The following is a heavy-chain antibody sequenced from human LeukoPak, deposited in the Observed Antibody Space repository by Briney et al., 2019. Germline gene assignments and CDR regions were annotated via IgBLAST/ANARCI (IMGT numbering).Heavy chain of an antibody. D-gene: IGHD3-3*01. CDR2: ISGSGGST. CDR3: AKAGGGLEYYFDY. V-gene: IGHV3-23*01. CDR1: GFTFSSYA. J-gene: IGHJ4*02. Sequence: GGSLRLSCAASGFTFSSYAMSWVRQAPGKGLEWVSAISGSGGSTYYADSVRGRFTISRDNSKNTLYLQMNSLRAEDTAVYYCAKAGGGLEYYFDYWGQGTLVTVSS.